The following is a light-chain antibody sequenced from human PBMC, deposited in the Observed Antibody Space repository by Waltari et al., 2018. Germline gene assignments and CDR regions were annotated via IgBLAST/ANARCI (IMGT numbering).Light chain of an antibody. CDR2: AKS. CDR1: QSISTY. V-gene: IGKV1-39*01. J-gene: IGKJ2*01. Sequence: IQMTQSPSSLSASVGDRVTITCRASQSISTYLNWYQQKPGKAPKLLIFAKSRLQSGVPSRFSGSGSGTDFTLSVSSLQPEDFATYFCQQTYSTLYTFGQGTKLEIK. CDR3: QQTYSTLYT.